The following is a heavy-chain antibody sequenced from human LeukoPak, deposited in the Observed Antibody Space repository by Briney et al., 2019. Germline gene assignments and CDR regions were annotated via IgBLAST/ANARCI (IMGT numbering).Heavy chain of an antibody. J-gene: IGHJ5*02. D-gene: IGHD2-15*01. V-gene: IGHV1-2*02. Sequence: ASVKVSCKASAYTFTGYYTHWVRQAPGQGLEWMGWINPNSGGTNYAQKFQGRVTMTRDTSISTAYMELSRLRSDDTAVYYCARGREYCSGGSCYSKAPGFDPWGQGTLVTVSS. CDR2: INPNSGGT. CDR1: AYTFTGYY. CDR3: ARGREYCSGGSCYSKAPGFDP.